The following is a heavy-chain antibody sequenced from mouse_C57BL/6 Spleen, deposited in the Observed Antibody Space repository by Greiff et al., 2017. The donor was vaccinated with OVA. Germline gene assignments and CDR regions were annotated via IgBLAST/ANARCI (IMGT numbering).Heavy chain of an antibody. V-gene: IGHV1-80*01. CDR2: LYPGDGDT. J-gene: IGHJ3*01. CDR3: ARSKTLLLSFAY. CDR1: GYAFSSYW. Sequence: VQRVESGAELVKPGASVKISCKASGYAFSSYWMNWVKQRPGTGLEWIGQLYPGDGDTNYNGKFKGKATLTADKSSSTAYMQLSSLTSEDSAVYFCARSKTLLLSFAYWGQGTLVTVSA. D-gene: IGHD2-1*01.